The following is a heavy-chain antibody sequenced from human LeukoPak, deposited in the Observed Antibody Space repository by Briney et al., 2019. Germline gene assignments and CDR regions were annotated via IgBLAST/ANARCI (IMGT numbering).Heavy chain of an antibody. D-gene: IGHD2-21*01. CDR1: GYTFTGSY. CDR3: ARGLLWFGEPPDY. CDR2: INPNSGRA. Sequence: EASVKVSCKASGYTFTGSYTHWVRQAPGQGLEWMGWINPNSGRANYAQKFQGKVTLTRDTSISTAYMELNNLTSDDTAIYYCARGLLWFGEPPDYWGQGTLVTVSS. V-gene: IGHV1-2*02. J-gene: IGHJ4*02.